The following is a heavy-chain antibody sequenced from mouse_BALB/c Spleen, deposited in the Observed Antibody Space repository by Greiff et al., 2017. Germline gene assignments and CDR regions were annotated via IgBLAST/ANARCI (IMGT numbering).Heavy chain of an antibody. CDR2: ISSGGGST. V-gene: IGHV5-12-1*01. CDR3: ARIFFITDAMDY. J-gene: IGHJ4*01. Sequence: EVQLVESGGGLVKPGGSLKLSCAASGFAFSSYDMSWVRQTPEKRLEWVAYISSGGGSTYYPDTVKGRFTISRDNAKNTLYLQMSSLKSEDTAMYYCARIFFITDAMDYWGQGTSVTVSS. D-gene: IGHD1-2*01. CDR1: GFAFSSYD.